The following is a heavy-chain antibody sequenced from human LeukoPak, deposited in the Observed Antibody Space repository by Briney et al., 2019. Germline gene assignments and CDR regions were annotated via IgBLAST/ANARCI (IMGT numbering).Heavy chain of an antibody. CDR1: GFTFSSYG. V-gene: IGHV3-30*02. J-gene: IGHJ4*02. D-gene: IGHD6-19*01. Sequence: GGSLRLSCAASGFTFSSYGMHWVRQAPGKGLEWVAFIRYDGSNKYYADSVKGRFTIFRDNSKNTLYLQMNSLRAEDTAVYYCAKADTLSIAVADWGQGTLVTVSS. CDR3: AKADTLSIAVAD. CDR2: IRYDGSNK.